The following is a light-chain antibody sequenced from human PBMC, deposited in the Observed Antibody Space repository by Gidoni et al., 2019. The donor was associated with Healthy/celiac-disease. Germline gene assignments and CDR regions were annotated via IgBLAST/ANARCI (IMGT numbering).Light chain of an antibody. J-gene: IGLJ2*01. CDR1: SSDVGSYNL. CDR3: CSYAGSSLVV. Sequence: SALTQPASVSESPGQSITISCPGTSSDVGSYNLGSWYHQHPGKAPNLMMYEGSKRRSGVANRCSGSKSGNTASLTISGLQAEGEADYDGCSYAGSSLVVVGGGSKLTVL. V-gene: IGLV2-23*01. CDR2: EGS.